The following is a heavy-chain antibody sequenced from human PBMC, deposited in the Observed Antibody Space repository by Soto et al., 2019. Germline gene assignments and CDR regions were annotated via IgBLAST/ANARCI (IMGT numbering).Heavy chain of an antibody. J-gene: IGHJ4*02. V-gene: IGHV1-69*02. Sequence: QVQLVQSGAEVKKPGSSVKVSCKASGGTFSSYTISWVRQAPGQGLEWMGRIIPILGIANYAQKFQGRVTITADKSTSKAYMELSSLRSEDTAVYYCARGAVGGSLDYWGQGTLVNVSS. CDR1: GGTFSSYT. CDR2: IIPILGIA. D-gene: IGHD2-15*01. CDR3: ARGAVGGSLDY.